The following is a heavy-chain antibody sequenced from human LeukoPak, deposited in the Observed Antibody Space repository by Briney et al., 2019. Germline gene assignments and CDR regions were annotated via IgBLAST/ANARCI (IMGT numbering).Heavy chain of an antibody. D-gene: IGHD3-10*01. CDR3: AKYGSGTYYNGLY. Sequence: GGSLRLSCAASGFTFSSYAMTWVRQAPGKGLQWVSTTSVSGGSTYYADSVKGRFTISRDTSKSTLYLQMNSLRDEDTAVYYCAKYGSGTYYNGLYWGQGTLVTVSS. V-gene: IGHV3-23*01. J-gene: IGHJ4*02. CDR1: GFTFSSYA. CDR2: TSVSGGST.